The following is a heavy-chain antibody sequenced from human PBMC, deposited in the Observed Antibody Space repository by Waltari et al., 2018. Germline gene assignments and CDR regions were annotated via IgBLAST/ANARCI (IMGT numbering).Heavy chain of an antibody. D-gene: IGHD3-10*01. CDR1: GGAFSSYA. Sequence: QVQLVQSGAAVKKPGSSVKVSCQASGGAFSSYALSWVLQAPGQGLEWMGGIIPIFGTANYAQKFQGRVTITADESTSTAYMELSSLRSEDTAVYYCARARLLWFGELLNNYYYYMDVWGKGTTVTVSS. CDR3: ARARLLWFGELLNNYYYYMDV. J-gene: IGHJ6*03. CDR2: IIPIFGTA. V-gene: IGHV1-69*01.